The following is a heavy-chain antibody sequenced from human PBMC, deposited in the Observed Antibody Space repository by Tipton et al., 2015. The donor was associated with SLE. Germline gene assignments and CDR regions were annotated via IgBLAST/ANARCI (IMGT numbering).Heavy chain of an antibody. V-gene: IGHV4-39*01. CDR2: IYYSGST. J-gene: IGHJ4*02. CDR1: GGSISSSSYY. Sequence: TLSLTCTVSGGSISSSSYYWGWIRQPPGKGLEWIGSIYYSGSTHYNPSLKSRVTISVDTSKNQFSLKLSSVTAADTAVYYCARLSSGTGDFEHWGQGTLVVVSS. D-gene: IGHD7-27*01. CDR3: ARLSSGTGDFEH.